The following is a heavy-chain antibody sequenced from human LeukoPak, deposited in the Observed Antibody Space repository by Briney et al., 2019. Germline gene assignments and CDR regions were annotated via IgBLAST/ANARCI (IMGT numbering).Heavy chain of an antibody. CDR2: TYYRSKWYN. D-gene: IGHD1-26*01. CDR1: GDSVSSYTAA. Sequence: SQTLSLTCAISGDSVSSYTAAWNWIRQSPSRGLKWLGRTYYRSKWYNEYPPSVKSRITINPDTSKNQFSLQLNSMTPEDTAVYYCSRDISGRLGYWGQGTLVTVSS. J-gene: IGHJ4*02. V-gene: IGHV6-1*01. CDR3: SRDISGRLGY.